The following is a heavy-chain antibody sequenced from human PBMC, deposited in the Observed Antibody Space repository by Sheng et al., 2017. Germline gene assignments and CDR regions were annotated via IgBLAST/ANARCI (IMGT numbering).Heavy chain of an antibody. Sequence: QVQLQQWGAGLLKPSETLSLTCAVYGGSFSGYYWSWIRQPPGKGLEWIGEINHSGSTNYNPSLKSRVTISVDTSKNQFSLKLSSVTAADTAVYYCARGRNRGSGGSWSPTTWGQGTLVTVSS. V-gene: IGHV4-34*01. D-gene: IGHD2-15*01. CDR2: INHSGST. CDR1: GGSFSGYY. J-gene: IGHJ4*02. CDR3: ARGRNRGSGGSWSPTT.